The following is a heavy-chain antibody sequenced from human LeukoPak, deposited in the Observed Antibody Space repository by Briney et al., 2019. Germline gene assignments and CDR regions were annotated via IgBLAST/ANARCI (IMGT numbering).Heavy chain of an antibody. CDR1: GGSFSGYY. J-gene: IGHJ4*02. D-gene: IGHD5-18*01. V-gene: IGHV4-34*01. Sequence: KASETLSLTCAVYGGSFSGYYWSWIRQPPGKGLEWIGEINHSDSTNYNPSLKSRVTISVDTSKNLFSLKLSSVTAADTAVYYCARTGGLMVKDYFDYWGQGTLVTVSS. CDR3: ARTGGLMVKDYFDY. CDR2: INHSDST.